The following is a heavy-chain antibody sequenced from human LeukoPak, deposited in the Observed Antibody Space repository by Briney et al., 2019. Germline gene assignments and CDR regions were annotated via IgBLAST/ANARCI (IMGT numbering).Heavy chain of an antibody. CDR3: ANGIAAAALSYYYYGMDV. CDR2: ISGSGGST. D-gene: IGHD6-13*01. Sequence: GGSLRLSCAASGFTFSSNAMSWVRQAPGKGLEWVSAISGSGGSTYYADSVKGRFTISRDNSKNTLYLQMNSLRAEDTAVYYCANGIAAAALSYYYYGMDVWGQGTTVTVSS. V-gene: IGHV3-23*01. CDR1: GFTFSSNA. J-gene: IGHJ6*02.